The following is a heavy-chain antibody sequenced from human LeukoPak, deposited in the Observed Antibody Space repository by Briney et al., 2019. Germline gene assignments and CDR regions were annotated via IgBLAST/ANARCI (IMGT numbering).Heavy chain of an antibody. Sequence: SETLSLTCTVSGGSVSGGSISSTTHHWGWIRQPPGKGLEWIGSIYYTGSTYHNPSLKSRVTISVDTSKNQFSLKLSSVTAADTAAYYCARVFAAYSSSWYSSGWYPPQESYYYYGMDVWGQGTTVTVSS. CDR2: IYYTGST. V-gene: IGHV4-39*07. CDR3: ARVFAAYSSSWYSSGWYPPQESYYYYGMDV. D-gene: IGHD6-19*01. J-gene: IGHJ6*02. CDR1: GGSVSGGSISSTTHH.